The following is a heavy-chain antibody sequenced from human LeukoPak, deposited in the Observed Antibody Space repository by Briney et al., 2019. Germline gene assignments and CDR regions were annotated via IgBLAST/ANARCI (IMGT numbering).Heavy chain of an antibody. J-gene: IGHJ4*02. CDR2: IYSGGST. Sequence: GGSLRLSCAASGFTVSSNYMSWVRQAPGKGLEWVSVIYSGGSTYYADSVKGRFTISRDNAKNSLYLQMNSLRAEDTAVYYCARDPSKKIFDYWGQGTLVTVSS. D-gene: IGHD4-11*01. CDR3: ARDPSKKIFDY. V-gene: IGHV3-66*01. CDR1: GFTVSSNY.